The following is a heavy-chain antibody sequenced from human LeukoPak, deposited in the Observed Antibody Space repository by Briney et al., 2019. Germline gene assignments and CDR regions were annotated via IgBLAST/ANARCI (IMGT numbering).Heavy chain of an antibody. CDR1: GGSISSYY. V-gene: IGHV4-59*01. CDR2: IYYSGST. Sequence: SETLSLTCTVSGGSISSYYWSWIRQPPGKGLEWIGYIYYSGSTNYNPSLKSRVTISVDTSKNQFSLKLSSVTTADTAVYYCARAICSGGSCYSGPFDPWGQGTLVTVSS. CDR3: ARAICSGGSCYSGPFDP. J-gene: IGHJ5*02. D-gene: IGHD2-15*01.